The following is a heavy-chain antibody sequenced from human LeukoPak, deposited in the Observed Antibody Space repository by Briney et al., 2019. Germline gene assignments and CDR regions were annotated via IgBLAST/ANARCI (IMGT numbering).Heavy chain of an antibody. J-gene: IGHJ4*02. CDR2: IYHSGGA. CDR1: GGSSSSYY. V-gene: IGHV4-34*01. Sequence: SSETLSLTCTVSGGSSSSYYWSWIRQPPGKELEWIGQIYHSGGANYNPSLRSRVTISIDTSKNQLSLRLSSVTAADTAVYYCARHGSYCFDSWGQGTLVTVSS. D-gene: IGHD3-10*01. CDR3: ARHGSYCFDS.